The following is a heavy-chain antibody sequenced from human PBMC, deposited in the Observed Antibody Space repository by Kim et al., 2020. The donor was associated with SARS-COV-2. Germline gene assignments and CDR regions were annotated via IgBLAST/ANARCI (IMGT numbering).Heavy chain of an antibody. CDR2: INIDGGAT. CDR3: ARGSSEWKGIDH. D-gene: IGHD6-19*01. Sequence: GGSLRLSCGVSGFTFSKYWMHWVRQAPGEGLVCVSRINIDGGATHYADSVEGRFTISRDNAKDTMYLQMNSLRDDDTAVYYCARGSSEWKGIDHWGQGTLVTVPS. CDR1: GFTFSKYW. V-gene: IGHV3-74*01. J-gene: IGHJ4*02.